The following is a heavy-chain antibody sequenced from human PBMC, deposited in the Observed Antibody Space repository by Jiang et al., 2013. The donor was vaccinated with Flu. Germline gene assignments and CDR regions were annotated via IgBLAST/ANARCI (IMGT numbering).Heavy chain of an antibody. CDR3: ARDLGGITMIVVVRFDY. CDR1: GYTFTSYG. J-gene: IGHJ4*02. V-gene: IGHV1-18*01. D-gene: IGHD3-22*01. Sequence: KPGASVKVSCKASGYTFTSYGISWVRQAPGQGLEWMGWISAYNGNTNYAQKLQGRVTMTTDTSTSTAYMELRSLRSDDTAVYYCARDLGGITMIVVVRFDYWGQGTLVTVSS. CDR2: ISAYNGNT.